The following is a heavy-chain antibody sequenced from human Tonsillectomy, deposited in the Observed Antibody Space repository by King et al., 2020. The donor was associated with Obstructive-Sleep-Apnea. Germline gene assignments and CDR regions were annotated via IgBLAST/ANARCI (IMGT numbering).Heavy chain of an antibody. Sequence: EVQLVESGGGLVQPGRSLRLSCTASGFIFGDCAMSWFRQAPGKGLEWVGFIRSKAFGGTTEYAASVEGRFTISRDDSKSIAYLEMNSLKTEDTAVYYCTRVKRAVAAIWIVRYYGMDVGGQGTTVTVPS. CDR3: TRVKRAVAAIWIVRYYGMDV. J-gene: IGHJ6*02. CDR2: IRSKAFGGTT. CDR1: GFIFGDCA. V-gene: IGHV3-49*03. D-gene: IGHD6-19*01.